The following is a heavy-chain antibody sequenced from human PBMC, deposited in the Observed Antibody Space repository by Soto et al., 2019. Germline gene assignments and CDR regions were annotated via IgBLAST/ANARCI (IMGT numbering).Heavy chain of an antibody. CDR3: ARDGSGYRSRASPMDV. V-gene: IGHV1-69*01. CDR2: IIPIFGTA. D-gene: IGHD3-22*01. Sequence: QVRLVQSGAEVKKPGSSVKVSCKASGDTFSSYAISWVRQAPGQGLEWMGGIIPIFGTANYAQKFQGRVTITADESTSTAYMESSSLRSEDTAVYYCARDGSGYRSRASPMDVWGQGTTVTVSS. J-gene: IGHJ6*02. CDR1: GDTFSSYA.